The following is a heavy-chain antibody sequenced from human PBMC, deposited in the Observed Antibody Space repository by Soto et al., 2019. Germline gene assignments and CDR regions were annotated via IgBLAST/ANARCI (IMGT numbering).Heavy chain of an antibody. Sequence: GGSLRLSCAASGFTFSSYAMSWVLQAPGKGLEWVSAISGSGGSTYYADTVKGRFTISRDNSKNTLYLQMNSLRAEDTAVYYCARARTRYYYDSSGYYDYWGQGTLVTVSS. D-gene: IGHD3-22*01. J-gene: IGHJ4*02. V-gene: IGHV3-23*01. CDR1: GFTFSSYA. CDR2: ISGSGGST. CDR3: ARARTRYYYDSSGYYDY.